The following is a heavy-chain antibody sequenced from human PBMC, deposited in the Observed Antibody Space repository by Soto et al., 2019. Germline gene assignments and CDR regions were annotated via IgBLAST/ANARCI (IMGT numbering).Heavy chain of an antibody. D-gene: IGHD2-21*01. CDR1: GFTFSESA. Sequence: ELQLVESGGGLVQPGGSLKLSCAASGFTFSESAMHWVRQASGKGLEWVGRIRNKDNNYATAYTASVKGRFTISRDESKNTVYLQMNSLKIDDTAVYYCTSRRDWTGVDPFDYWGLGTLVTVSS. CDR2: IRNKDNNYAT. J-gene: IGHJ4*02. CDR3: TSRRDWTGVDPFDY. V-gene: IGHV3-73*02.